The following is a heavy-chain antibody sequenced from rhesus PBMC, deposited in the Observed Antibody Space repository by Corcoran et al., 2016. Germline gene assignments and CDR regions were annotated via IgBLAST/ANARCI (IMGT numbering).Heavy chain of an antibody. D-gene: IGHD3-28*01. Sequence: QLQLQESGPGLVKPSETLSVTCAVSGGSISSSYWSWIRQAPGKGLEWIGDIYGSGRSTNYNPSLKSRVTLSVDTSKNQLCLKLSSVTAADTAVYYCASDYYDRGDFDYWGQGVLVTVSS. V-gene: IGHV4-169*02. J-gene: IGHJ4*01. CDR2: IYGSGRST. CDR3: ASDYYDRGDFDY. CDR1: GGSISSSY.